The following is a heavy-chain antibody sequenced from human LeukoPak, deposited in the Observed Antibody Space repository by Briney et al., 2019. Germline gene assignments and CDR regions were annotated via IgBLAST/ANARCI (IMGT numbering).Heavy chain of an antibody. CDR2: IYPRDSTT. CDR1: GYTFTHDW. J-gene: IGHJ4*02. V-gene: IGHV5-51*01. D-gene: IGHD3-3*01. CDR3: ARRAIIQGTSALDF. Sequence: GESLKISCKSSGYTFTHDWIGWVRQMPGKGLEWMGIIYPRDSTTKYSPAFEGQVTISVDKSITTAYLQWSSLKASDTAMYYCARRAIIQGTSALDFWGQGTVVIVSS.